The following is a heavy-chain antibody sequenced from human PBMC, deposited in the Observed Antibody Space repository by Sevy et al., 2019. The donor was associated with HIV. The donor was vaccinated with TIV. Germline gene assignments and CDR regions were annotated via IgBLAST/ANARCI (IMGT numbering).Heavy chain of an antibody. Sequence: GGSLRLSCAASGFTFSSYGMHWVRQAPGKGLEWVSAISSSGANTYYADSVKGRFTISRDNSKSTLYLQVSSLRAADTAVYYCAKTPEDSTFDYWGQGTLVTVSS. J-gene: IGHJ4*02. V-gene: IGHV3-23*01. CDR1: GFTFSSYG. CDR3: AKTPEDSTFDY. CDR2: ISSSGANT. D-gene: IGHD2-21*01.